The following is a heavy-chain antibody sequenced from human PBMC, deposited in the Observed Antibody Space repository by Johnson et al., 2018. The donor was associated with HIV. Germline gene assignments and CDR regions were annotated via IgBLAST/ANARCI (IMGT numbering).Heavy chain of an antibody. CDR1: RFTFSSFA. J-gene: IGHJ3*02. D-gene: IGHD1-1*01. CDR3: AKVGGTTILRDAFDI. V-gene: IGHV3-30*04. CDR2: ISYDASNK. Sequence: QMLLVESGGGVVQPGRSLRLSCAASRFTFSSFAMHWVRQAPGKGLEWVAVISYDASNKYYADSVKGRFTISKDNSKNTLYLQMNSLRAEDTAVYYCAKVGGTTILRDAFDIWGQGTMVTVSS.